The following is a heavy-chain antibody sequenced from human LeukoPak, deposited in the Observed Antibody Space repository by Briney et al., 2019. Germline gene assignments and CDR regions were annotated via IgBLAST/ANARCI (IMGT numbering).Heavy chain of an antibody. CDR1: GFTFSHYT. D-gene: IGHD6-19*01. J-gene: IGHJ5*02. CDR3: ATRRGYSSGWQTPKPNWFDP. V-gene: IGHV1-24*01. Sequence: IPGGSLRLSCVASGFTFSHYTMHWVRQAPGKGLEWMGGFGPEDGETIYAQKFQGRVTMTEDTSTDTAYMELSSLRSEDTAVYCCATRRGYSSGWQTPKPNWFDPWGQGTLVTVSS. CDR2: FGPEDGET.